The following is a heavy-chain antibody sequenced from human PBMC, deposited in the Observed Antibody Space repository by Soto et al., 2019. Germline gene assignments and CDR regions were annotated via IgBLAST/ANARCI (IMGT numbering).Heavy chain of an antibody. V-gene: IGHV3-33*01. CDR2: IWYDGSNK. D-gene: IGHD3-22*01. CDR3: ARDLHYDSSGSPGY. CDR1: GFTFSSYG. J-gene: IGHJ4*02. Sequence: GGSLRLSCAASGFTFSSYGMHWVRQAPGKGLEWVAVIWYDGSNKYYADSVKGRFTISRDNSKNTLYLQMNSLRAEDTAVYYCARDLHYDSSGSPGYWGQGXLVTVSS.